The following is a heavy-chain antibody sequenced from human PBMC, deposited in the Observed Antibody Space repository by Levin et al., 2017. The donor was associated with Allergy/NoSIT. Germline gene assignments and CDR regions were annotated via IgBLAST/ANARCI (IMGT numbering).Heavy chain of an antibody. CDR1: GYTFTGYY. CDR3: AREGSGSFYYDSSGYSSYDY. J-gene: IGHJ4*02. D-gene: IGHD3-22*01. CDR2: INPNSGGT. V-gene: IGHV1-2*02. Sequence: ASVKVSCKASGYTFTGYYMHWVRQAPGQGLEWMGWINPNSGGTNYAQKFQGRVTMTRDTSISTAYMELSRLRSDDTAVYYCAREGSGSFYYDSSGYSSYDYWGQGTLVTVSS.